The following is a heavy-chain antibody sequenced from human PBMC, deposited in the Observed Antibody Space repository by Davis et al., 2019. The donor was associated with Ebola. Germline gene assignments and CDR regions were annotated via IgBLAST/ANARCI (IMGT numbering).Heavy chain of an antibody. J-gene: IGHJ4*02. D-gene: IGHD3-22*01. Sequence: GESLKISCAASGFTFDDYTMHWVRQAPGKGLEWVSLISWDGGSTYYADSVKGRFTISRDNSKNSLYLQMNSLRIEDTALYYCARLNYYDSRGYDYWGQGTLVTVST. CDR2: ISWDGGST. CDR1: GFTFDDYT. V-gene: IGHV3-43*01. CDR3: ARLNYYDSRGYDY.